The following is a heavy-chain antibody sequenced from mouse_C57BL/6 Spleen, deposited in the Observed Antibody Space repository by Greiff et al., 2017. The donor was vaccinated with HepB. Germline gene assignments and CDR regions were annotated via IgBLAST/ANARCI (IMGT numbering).Heavy chain of an antibody. J-gene: IGHJ3*01. CDR2: IYPSDSET. CDR3: ARRGGNSFAY. CDR1: GYTFTSYW. Sequence: QVQLQPGAELVRPGSSVKLSCKASGYTFTSYWMDWVKQRPGQGLEWIGNIYPSDSETHYNQKFKDKATLTVDKSSSTAYMQLSSLTSEDSAVYYCARRGGNSFAYWGQGTLVTVSA. D-gene: IGHD2-1*01. V-gene: IGHV1-61*01.